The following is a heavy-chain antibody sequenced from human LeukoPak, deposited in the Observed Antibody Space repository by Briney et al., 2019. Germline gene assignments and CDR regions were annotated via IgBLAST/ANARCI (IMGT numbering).Heavy chain of an antibody. D-gene: IGHD2-2*01. CDR1: GYTFTGYF. CDR3: AREAVGSSTSCSNDY. J-gene: IGHJ4*02. CDR2: INANNGDT. Sequence: GASVKVSCKASGYTFTGYFMHWVRQAPGQGLEWMGWINANNGDTNYAQKFQGKVTVTRDTSISTAYMELSRLTSDDTAVYYCAREAVGSSTSCSNDYWGQGTLVTVSS. V-gene: IGHV1-2*02.